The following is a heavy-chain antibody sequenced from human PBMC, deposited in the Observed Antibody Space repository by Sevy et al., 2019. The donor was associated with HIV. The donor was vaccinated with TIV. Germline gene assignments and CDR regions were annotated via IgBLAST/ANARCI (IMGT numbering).Heavy chain of an antibody. Sequence: ASVKVSCKASGYTFTGYYMHWVRQAPGQGLEWMGRINPNSGGTNYAQKFQGRVTMTRDTSFSTAYMELSRLRSDDTAVYYCARDEKDPNYYYGMDVWGQGTTVTVSS. D-gene: IGHD2-15*01. V-gene: IGHV1-2*06. CDR3: ARDEKDPNYYYGMDV. CDR1: GYTFTGYY. J-gene: IGHJ6*02. CDR2: INPNSGGT.